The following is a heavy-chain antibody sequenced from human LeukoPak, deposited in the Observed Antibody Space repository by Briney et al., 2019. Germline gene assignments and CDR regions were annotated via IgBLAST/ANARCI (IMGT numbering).Heavy chain of an antibody. CDR2: FSGSGGST. CDR1: GFSFSAYA. J-gene: IGHJ4*02. Sequence: PGGSLRLSCASAGFSFSAYAMGWVRQAPGKGQGWVSAFSGSGGSTYYADSVKGRFTISRDNAKNTLYRQMNSLSAEDSAVYYRAKHSPPVGCWGQGTLVTVSS. V-gene: IGHV3-23*01. D-gene: IGHD2-21*01. CDR3: AKHSPPVGC.